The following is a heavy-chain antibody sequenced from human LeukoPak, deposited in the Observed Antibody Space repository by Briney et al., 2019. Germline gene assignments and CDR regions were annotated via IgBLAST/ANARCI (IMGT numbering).Heavy chain of an antibody. CDR1: GYTFTSYY. D-gene: IGHD5-24*01. CDR2: INPSGGST. V-gene: IGHV1-46*01. J-gene: IGHJ4*02. Sequence: ASVKVSCKASGYTFTSYYMHWVRQAPGQGLEWMGIINPSGGSTSYAQKFQGRVTMTRDTSTSTVYMELSSLRSEDTAVYYCARDQEMATISSQWSYFDYWGQGTLVTVSS. CDR3: ARDQEMATISSQWSYFDY.